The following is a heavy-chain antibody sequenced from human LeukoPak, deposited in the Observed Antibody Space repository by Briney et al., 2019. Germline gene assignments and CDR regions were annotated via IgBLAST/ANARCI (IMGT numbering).Heavy chain of an antibody. CDR1: GYTFTSYG. J-gene: IGHJ5*02. CDR2: ISAYNGNT. V-gene: IGHV1-18*01. CDR3: ARDQYDILTGYYLRRFDP. Sequence: ASVKVSCKASGYTFTSYGISWVRQAPGQGLEWMGWISAYNGNTNYAQKLQGRVTMTTDTSTSTAYMELRSLRSDDTAVYYCARDQYDILTGYYLRRFDPWGQGTLVTVSS. D-gene: IGHD3-9*01.